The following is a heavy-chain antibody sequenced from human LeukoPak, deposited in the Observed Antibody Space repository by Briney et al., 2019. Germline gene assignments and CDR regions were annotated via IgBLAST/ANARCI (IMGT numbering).Heavy chain of an antibody. CDR3: ARAGDYYGSGIYSFDY. CDR1: GGSISSSSYY. CDR2: IYYSGST. D-gene: IGHD3-10*01. J-gene: IGHJ4*02. Sequence: SETLSLTCTVSGGSISSSSYYWGWIRQPPGKGLEWIGSIYYSGSTYYNPSLKSRVTISVDTSKNQFSLKLSSVTAADTAVYYCARAGDYYGSGIYSFDYWGQGTLVTVSS. V-gene: IGHV4-39*07.